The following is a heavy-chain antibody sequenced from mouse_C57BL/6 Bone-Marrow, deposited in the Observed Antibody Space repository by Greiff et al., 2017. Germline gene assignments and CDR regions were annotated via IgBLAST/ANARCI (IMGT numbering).Heavy chain of an antibody. Sequence: QVQLQQPGAELVKPGASVKMSCKASGYTFTSYWITWVKQRPGQGLEWIGDIYPGSGSTNYNEKFKSKATLTVDTSSRTAYMQLSSLTSEDSAVYYCARPLYYGSSGTYWYFDVWGTGTTVTVSS. CDR1: GYTFTSYW. CDR2: IYPGSGST. D-gene: IGHD1-1*01. CDR3: ARPLYYGSSGTYWYFDV. V-gene: IGHV1-55*01. J-gene: IGHJ1*03.